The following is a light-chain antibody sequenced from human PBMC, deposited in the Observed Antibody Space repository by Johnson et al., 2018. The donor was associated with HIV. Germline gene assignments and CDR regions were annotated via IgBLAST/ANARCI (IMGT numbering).Light chain of an antibody. CDR3: GTWDSSLSAFV. J-gene: IGLJ1*01. V-gene: IGLV1-51*01. CDR2: DNN. CDR1: TSNIGSNY. Sequence: QSVLTQPPSVSAAPGQKVTISCSGNTSNIGSNYVSWYQQFPGTAPKFVIYDNNKRPSGIPERISGAKSGTSATLGITGLQTGDEADYYGGTWDSSLSAFVFGTGTKVSVL.